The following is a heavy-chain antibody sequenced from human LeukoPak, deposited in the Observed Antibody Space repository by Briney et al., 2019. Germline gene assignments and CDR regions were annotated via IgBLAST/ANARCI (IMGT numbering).Heavy chain of an antibody. CDR3: AREGGSSWYVN. CDR1: GGSVSSGSYY. V-gene: IGHV4-61*01. Sequence: SETLSLTCTVSGGSVSSGSYYWSWIRQPPGKGLEWIGYIYYSGSTNYNPSLKSRVSISVDTSKNQFSLKPSSVTAADTAVYYCAREGGSSWYVNWGQGTLVTVSS. CDR2: IYYSGST. J-gene: IGHJ4*02. D-gene: IGHD6-13*01.